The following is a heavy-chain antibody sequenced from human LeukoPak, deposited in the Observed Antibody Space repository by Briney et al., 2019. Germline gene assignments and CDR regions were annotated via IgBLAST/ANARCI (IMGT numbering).Heavy chain of an antibody. J-gene: IGHJ4*02. CDR1: GGSISSGGYY. CDR2: IYHSGST. V-gene: IGHV4-30-2*01. CDR3: ARDRSFDY. Sequence: PSETLSLTCTVSGGSISSGGYYWSWIRQPPGKGLEWIGYIYHSGSTYYNPSLKSRVTISVHRSKNQFSLKLSSVTAADTAVYYCARDRSFDYWGQGTLVTVSS.